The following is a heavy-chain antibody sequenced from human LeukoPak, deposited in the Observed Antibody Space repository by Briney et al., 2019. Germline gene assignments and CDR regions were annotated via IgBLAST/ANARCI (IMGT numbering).Heavy chain of an antibody. CDR1: GGSISSSSYY. V-gene: IGHV4-39*07. CDR3: ASDYYDSSGYLEEYYFDY. J-gene: IGHJ4*02. D-gene: IGHD3-22*01. CDR2: IYYSGST. Sequence: SETLSLTCTVSGGSISSSSYYRGWIRQPPGKGLEWIGSIYYSGSTYYNPSLKSRVTISVDTSKNQFSLKLSSVTAADTAVYYCASDYYDSSGYLEEYYFDYWGQGTLVTVSS.